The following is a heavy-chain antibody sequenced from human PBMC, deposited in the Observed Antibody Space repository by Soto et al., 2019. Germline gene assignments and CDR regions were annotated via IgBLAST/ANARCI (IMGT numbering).Heavy chain of an antibody. Sequence: PGGSLRLSCAASGFTFSSYGMHWVRQAPGKGLEWVAVISYDGSNKYYADSVKGRFTISRDNSKNTLYLQMNSLRAEDTAVYYCAKDPYDSSGYYYDYWGQGTLVTVS. CDR2: ISYDGSNK. CDR3: AKDPYDSSGYYYDY. V-gene: IGHV3-30*18. J-gene: IGHJ4*02. D-gene: IGHD3-22*01. CDR1: GFTFSSYG.